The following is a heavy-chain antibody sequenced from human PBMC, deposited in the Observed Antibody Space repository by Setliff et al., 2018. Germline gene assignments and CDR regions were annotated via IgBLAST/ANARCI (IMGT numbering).Heavy chain of an antibody. V-gene: IGHV3-74*01. J-gene: IGHJ4*02. Sequence: PGGSLRLSCAASGFTFSSYWMHWVRQVPGKGLVRVSRINSDGSSTSYADSVKGRFTISRDNSKSTLYLQMNSLRAEDTAVYYCAKDGDNYHDSGDYYHEFDYWGQGAQVTVSS. D-gene: IGHD3-22*01. CDR1: GFTFSSYW. CDR2: INSDGSST. CDR3: AKDGDNYHDSGDYYHEFDY.